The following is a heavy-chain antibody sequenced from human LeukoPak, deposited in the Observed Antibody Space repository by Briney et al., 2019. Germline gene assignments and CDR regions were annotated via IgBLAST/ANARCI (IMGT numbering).Heavy chain of an antibody. D-gene: IGHD5-24*01. CDR2: ISYDGSNK. CDR3: ARMREMATIIYFDY. CDR1: GFMFRSYA. Sequence: GGSLRLSCAASGFMFRSYAMHWVRQAPGKGLEWVALISYDGSNKYYADSVKGRFTISRDNSKNTLYLQMNSLRAEDTAVYYCARMREMATIIYFDYWGQGTLVTVSS. V-gene: IGHV3-30-3*01. J-gene: IGHJ4*02.